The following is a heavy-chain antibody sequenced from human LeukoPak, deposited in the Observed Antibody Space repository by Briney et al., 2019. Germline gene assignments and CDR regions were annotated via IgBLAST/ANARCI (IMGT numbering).Heavy chain of an antibody. CDR2: INWNGGST. CDR3: AAAPMDDAFDI. Sequence: GGSLRLSCAASGFTFDDYGMSWVRQAPGKGLEWVSGINWNGGSTGYADSVKRRFIISRDNAKNSLYLQMNSLRAEDTALYYCAAAPMDDAFDIWGQGTMVTVSS. V-gene: IGHV3-20*04. CDR1: GFTFDDYG. D-gene: IGHD6-25*01. J-gene: IGHJ3*02.